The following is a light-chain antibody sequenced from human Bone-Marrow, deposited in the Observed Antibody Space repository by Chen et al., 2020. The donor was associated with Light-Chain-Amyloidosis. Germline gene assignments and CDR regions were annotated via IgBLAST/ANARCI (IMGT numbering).Light chain of an antibody. CDR2: EDS. Sequence: SYVLTQPSSVSVAPGQTATIACGGNNIGSTSVHWYQQTPGRAPLLVVYEDSDRPSGIPERLSGSNSGNTATLTIGRVEAGDEADYYGQVWDRSSDRPVFGGGTKLTVL. J-gene: IGLJ3*02. CDR1: NIGSTS. V-gene: IGLV3-21*02. CDR3: QVWDRSSDRPV.